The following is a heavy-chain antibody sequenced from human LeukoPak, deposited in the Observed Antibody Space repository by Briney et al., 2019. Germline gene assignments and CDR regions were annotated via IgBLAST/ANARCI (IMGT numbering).Heavy chain of an antibody. CDR1: GGSITSYY. V-gene: IGHV4-59*01. D-gene: IGHD3-16*01. Sequence: SETLSLTCTVSGGSITSYYWSWIRQPPGKGLEWIGHISYSGTTNSNPSLKSRATVSLDTSKNQFSLRLTSVTAADTAVYYRARGGQRDVLYYFDFWGQGALVSVSS. J-gene: IGHJ4*02. CDR2: ISYSGTT. CDR3: ARGGQRDVLYYFDF.